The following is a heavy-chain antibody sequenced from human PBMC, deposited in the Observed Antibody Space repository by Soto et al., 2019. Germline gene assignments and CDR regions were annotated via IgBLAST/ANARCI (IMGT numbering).Heavy chain of an antibody. D-gene: IGHD3-22*01. CDR2: ISSGGTTI. J-gene: IGHJ4*02. CDR3: ASQWFPSWG. V-gene: IGHV3-11*01. CDR1: GFDFNDYY. Sequence: QVPLVESGGALVKPGESLRLSCAASGFDFNDYYMNWIRQAPGKGLEWVSYISSGGTTIYYADSVKGRFTISRDNAKNSLYLQMNSLGAEDTAVYYCASQWFPSWGWGQGTLVTVSS.